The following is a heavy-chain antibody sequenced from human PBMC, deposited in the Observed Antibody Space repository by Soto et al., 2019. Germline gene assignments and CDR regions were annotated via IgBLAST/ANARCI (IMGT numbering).Heavy chain of an antibody. D-gene: IGHD5-18*01. V-gene: IGHV3-7*01. CDR2: IKEDGSQK. Sequence: GGSLRLSCAASGFTFSTSWMDWVRQAPGKGLEWVAAIKEDGSQKDYVDSVKGRLTISRDNAENSLYLQMNSLRAEDTAVYYCARDRGYSSFDYWGLGTLVTVSS. CDR1: GFTFSTSW. CDR3: ARDRGYSSFDY. J-gene: IGHJ4*02.